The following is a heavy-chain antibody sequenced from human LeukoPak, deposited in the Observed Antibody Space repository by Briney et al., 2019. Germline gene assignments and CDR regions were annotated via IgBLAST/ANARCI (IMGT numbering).Heavy chain of an antibody. Sequence: SETLSVTCTVSGGSISSGTYYWGWIRQSPRKGLEWIGSISYSGSTYYNPSLKTRVTLSVDTSKNQFSLKLSSVTAADTAVYYCARVVPLDATTGYYNHDTFDIWGRGTMVTVSS. D-gene: IGHD3-22*01. CDR2: ISYSGST. CDR3: ARVVPLDATTGYYNHDTFDI. V-gene: IGHV4-39*07. J-gene: IGHJ3*02. CDR1: GGSISSGTYY.